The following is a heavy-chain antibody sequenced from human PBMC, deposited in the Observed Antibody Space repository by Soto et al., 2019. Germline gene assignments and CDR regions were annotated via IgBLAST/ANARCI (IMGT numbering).Heavy chain of an antibody. J-gene: IGHJ4*02. V-gene: IGHV1-69*01. Sequence: QVQLVQSGAEVKKPGSSVKVSCKASGGTFSSYAISWVRQAPGQGLEWMGGIIPIFGTANYAQKFQGRVTLTADESTSTAYMELSSLRSEDTAVYYCASELKGIAAAGYFDYWGQGTLVTVSS. CDR1: GGTFSSYA. CDR3: ASELKGIAAAGYFDY. D-gene: IGHD6-13*01. CDR2: IIPIFGTA.